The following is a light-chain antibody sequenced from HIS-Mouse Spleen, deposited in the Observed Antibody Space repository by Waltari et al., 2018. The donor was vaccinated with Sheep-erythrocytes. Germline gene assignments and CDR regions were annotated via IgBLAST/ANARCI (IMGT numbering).Light chain of an antibody. CDR3: QAWDSSTAV. Sequence: SYELTQPPSVSVSPAQTASITCSGYKLGDKYACWYQQKPGQSPVLVIYQDSKRPSGIPERFSGSNSGNTATLTISGTQAMDEADYYCQAWDSSTAVFGGGTKLTVL. CDR1: KLGDKY. CDR2: QDS. J-gene: IGLJ2*01. V-gene: IGLV3-1*01.